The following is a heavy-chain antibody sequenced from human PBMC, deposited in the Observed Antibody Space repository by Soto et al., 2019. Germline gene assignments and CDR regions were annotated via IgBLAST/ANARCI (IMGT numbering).Heavy chain of an antibody. CDR1: GYTFTGYY. CDR2: INPNSGGT. D-gene: IGHD2-2*02. V-gene: IGHV1-2*02. CDR3: ARDTASIVVVPAAILYYYYGMDV. Sequence: KVSCKASGYTFTGYYMHWVRQAPGQGLEWMGWINPNSGGTNYAQKFQGRVTMTRDTSISTAYMELSRLRSDDTAVYYCARDTASIVVVPAAILYYYYGMDVWGQGTTVTVSS. J-gene: IGHJ6*02.